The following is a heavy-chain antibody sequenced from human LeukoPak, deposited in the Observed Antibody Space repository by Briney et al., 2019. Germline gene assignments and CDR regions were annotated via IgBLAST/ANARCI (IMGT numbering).Heavy chain of an antibody. CDR1: GFTFGSYS. D-gene: IGHD6-13*01. CDR2: ISSGSSFI. J-gene: IGHJ3*02. Sequence: GGSLRLSXAASGFTFGSYSMNWVRQAPGKGLEWVSSISSGSSFIYYADSVKGRFTISRDNAKNSLYLQMNSLRAEDTAVYYCARDSGSPQDAFDIRGQGTMVTVSS. V-gene: IGHV3-21*01. CDR3: ARDSGSPQDAFDI.